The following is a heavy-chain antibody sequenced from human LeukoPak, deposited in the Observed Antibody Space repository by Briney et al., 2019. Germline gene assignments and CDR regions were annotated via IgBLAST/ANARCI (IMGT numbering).Heavy chain of an antibody. V-gene: IGHV1-69*04. Sequence: GASVKVSCKASGGTFSSYAISWVRQAPGQGLEWMGRIIPILGIANYAQKFQGRITITADKSTSTAYMELSSLRSEDTAVYYCARGSLDYDSSGYPNFDYWGQGTLVTVSS. CDR3: ARGSLDYDSSGYPNFDY. J-gene: IGHJ4*02. CDR2: IIPILGIA. D-gene: IGHD3-22*01. CDR1: GGTFSSYA.